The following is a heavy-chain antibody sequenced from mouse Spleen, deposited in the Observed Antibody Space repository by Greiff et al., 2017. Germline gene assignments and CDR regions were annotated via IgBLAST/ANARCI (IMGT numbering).Heavy chain of an antibody. CDR3: ARIYDGYPYYAMDY. Sequence: QVQLQQPGAELVKPGASVKLSCKASGYTFTSYWMHWVKQRPGQGLEWIGMIHPNSGSTNYNEKFKSKATLTVDKSSSTAYMQLSSLTSEDSAVYYCARIYDGYPYYAMDYWGQGTSVTVSS. CDR2: IHPNSGST. D-gene: IGHD2-3*01. V-gene: IGHV1-64*01. CDR1: GYTFTSYW. J-gene: IGHJ4*01.